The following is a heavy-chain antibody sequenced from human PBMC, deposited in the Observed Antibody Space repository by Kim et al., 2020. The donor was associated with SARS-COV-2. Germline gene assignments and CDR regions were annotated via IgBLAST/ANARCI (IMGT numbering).Heavy chain of an antibody. CDR2: INQSGDT. CDR3: ARAALILVRGVTITQRVGFDV. V-gene: IGHV4-34*01. CDR1: GGSFSDYY. Sequence: SETLSLTCAVYGGSFSDYYWSWIRQPPGKGLERIGEINQSGDTNYNPSLKSRVAMSVETSMNQFSLRLPSVTAADTAVYYCARAALILVRGVTITQRVGFDVWGQGTMVTV. D-gene: IGHD3-10*01. J-gene: IGHJ3*01.